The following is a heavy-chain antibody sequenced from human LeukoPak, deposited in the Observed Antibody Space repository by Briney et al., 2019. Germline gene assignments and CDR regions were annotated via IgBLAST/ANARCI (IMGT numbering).Heavy chain of an antibody. CDR1: GYTFTRYG. Sequence: ASVKVSCKASGYTFTRYGISGVRQAPGQGLEWMGWISAYNGNTNYAQTFQGRVTITADKSTSTAYMERSSLRSEDTAVYYCASRGSGWYYFDYWGQGTLVTVSS. D-gene: IGHD6-19*01. CDR3: ASRGSGWYYFDY. CDR2: ISAYNGNT. J-gene: IGHJ4*02. V-gene: IGHV1-18*01.